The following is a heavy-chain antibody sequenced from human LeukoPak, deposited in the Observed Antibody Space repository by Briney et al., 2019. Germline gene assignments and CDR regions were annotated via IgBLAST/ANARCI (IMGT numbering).Heavy chain of an antibody. CDR3: AVKWTYDGFDI. Sequence: PGGSLRLSCAASGFTFSSYWMHWVRQAPGKGLVWVSRINSGGSTTTYADSMKGRLTISRDNAKTTLYLQMNSLRAEDTAVYYCAVKWTYDGFDIWGQGTMVTVSS. CDR2: INSGGSTT. CDR1: GFTFSSYW. V-gene: IGHV3-74*01. D-gene: IGHD1-26*01. J-gene: IGHJ3*02.